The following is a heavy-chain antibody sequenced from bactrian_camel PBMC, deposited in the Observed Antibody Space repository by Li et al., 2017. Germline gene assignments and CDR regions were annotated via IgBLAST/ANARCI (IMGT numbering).Heavy chain of an antibody. CDR3: SARASWGKEY. J-gene: IGHJ4*01. Sequence: HVQLVESGGGLVQPGGSLRLSCAASGFTFSSYDMCWVRQAPGKGLEWLSSVLNDGSRVYYADSVKDRFTISRDNAKNTLYLQMDSLAPEDTAVYYCSARASWGKEYWGRGTQVTVS. CDR2: VLNDGSRV. CDR1: GFTFSSYD. D-gene: IGHD5*01. V-gene: IGHV3-2*01.